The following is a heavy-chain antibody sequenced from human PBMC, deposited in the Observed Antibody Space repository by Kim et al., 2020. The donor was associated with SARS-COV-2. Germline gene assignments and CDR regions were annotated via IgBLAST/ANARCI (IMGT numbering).Heavy chain of an antibody. V-gene: IGHV4-34*01. J-gene: IGHJ1*01. CDR1: VGSFSGYY. D-gene: IGHD2-15*01. CDR3: ARHGTPTGPHGSLRQ. CDR2: TAPSGDT. Sequence: SETLSLTCAVYVGSFSGYYWTWIRQVPGKGLEWIGETAPSGDTRYNPSLQSRVTILVDKSKNQFSLRLNSVISADTAVYYCARHGTPTGPHGSLRQWGPG.